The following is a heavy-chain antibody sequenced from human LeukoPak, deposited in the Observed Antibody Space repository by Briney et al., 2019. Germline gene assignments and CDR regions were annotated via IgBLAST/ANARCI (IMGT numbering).Heavy chain of an antibody. CDR1: GYTFTSYD. D-gene: IGHD5-18*01. J-gene: IGHJ4*02. CDR3: AREDSDREQLGDY. Sequence: ASVKVSCKASGYTFTSYDINWVRQATGQGLEWMGWINPNSGGTNYAQKFQGWVTMTRDTSISTAYMELSRLRSDDTAVYYCAREDSDREQLGDYWGQGTLVTVSS. V-gene: IGHV1-2*04. CDR2: INPNSGGT.